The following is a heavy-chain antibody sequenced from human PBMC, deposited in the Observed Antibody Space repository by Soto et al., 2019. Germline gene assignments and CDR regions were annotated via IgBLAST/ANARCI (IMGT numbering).Heavy chain of an antibody. Sequence: GASVKVSCKASGYTFTSYGISWVRQAPGQGLEWMGWISAYNGNTNYAQKIQGRVTMTTDTSTSTAYMELRSLRSDDTAVYYCARDGSGSYYNVAIDYWGQGTLVTVSS. CDR2: ISAYNGNT. D-gene: IGHD3-10*01. V-gene: IGHV1-18*01. J-gene: IGHJ4*02. CDR1: GYTFTSYG. CDR3: ARDGSGSYYNVAIDY.